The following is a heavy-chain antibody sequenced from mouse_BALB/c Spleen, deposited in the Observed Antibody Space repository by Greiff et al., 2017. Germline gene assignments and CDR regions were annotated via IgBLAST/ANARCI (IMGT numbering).Heavy chain of an antibody. CDR3: ARTPYGNVAMDY. CDR2: IWGGGST. D-gene: IGHD2-1*01. CDR1: GFSLSRYS. Sequence: VQRVESGPGLVAPSQSLSITCTVSGFSLSRYSVNWVRQPPGKGREWLGMIWGGGSTDYNSALKSRLSISKDNPKSQVFLKMNSLQTDDTAMYYCARTPYGNVAMDYGGQGTSDTVSS. V-gene: IGHV2-6-4*01. J-gene: IGHJ4*01.